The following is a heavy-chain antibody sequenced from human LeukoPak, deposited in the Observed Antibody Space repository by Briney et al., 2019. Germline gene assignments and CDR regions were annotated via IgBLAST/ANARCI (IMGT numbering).Heavy chain of an antibody. J-gene: IGHJ4*02. Sequence: PGVSQRLSCAASGFTFSHYYMLWIRDAPGKGLEWVSYLSNSGSTIYYAGSVKGRFTISRDNAKNSLYLQMNSLRAEDTAVYYCARGSRVVPAAIPDYWGQGTLVTVSS. V-gene: IGHV3-11*01. D-gene: IGHD2-2*02. CDR3: ARGSRVVPAAIPDY. CDR2: LSNSGSTI. CDR1: GFTFSHYY.